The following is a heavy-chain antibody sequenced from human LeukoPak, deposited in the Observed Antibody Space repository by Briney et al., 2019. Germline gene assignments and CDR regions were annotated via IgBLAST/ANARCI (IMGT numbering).Heavy chain of an antibody. V-gene: IGHV3-23*01. J-gene: IGHJ4*02. CDR3: AKGKPRIAASRFQYFDY. CDR2: ISGSGGST. D-gene: IGHD6-13*01. Sequence: GGSLRPSCAASGFTFSSYAMSWVRQAPGKGLEWVSAISGSGGSTYYADSVKGRFTISRDNSKNTLYLQMNSLRAEDTAVYYCAKGKPRIAASRFQYFDYWGQGTLVTVSS. CDR1: GFTFSSYA.